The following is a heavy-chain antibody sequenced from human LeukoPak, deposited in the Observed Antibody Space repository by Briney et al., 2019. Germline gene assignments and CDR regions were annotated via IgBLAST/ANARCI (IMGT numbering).Heavy chain of an antibody. CDR1: GGSISSYY. Sequence: ASETLSLTCTVSGGSISSYYWSWIRQPPGKGLEWIGYIYYSGSTNYNPSLKSRVTISVDTSKNQFSLKLSSVTAADTAVYYCARGGYSSGWHVFDYWGQGTLVTVSS. CDR3: ARGGYSSGWHVFDY. CDR2: IYYSGST. J-gene: IGHJ4*02. V-gene: IGHV4-59*01. D-gene: IGHD6-19*01.